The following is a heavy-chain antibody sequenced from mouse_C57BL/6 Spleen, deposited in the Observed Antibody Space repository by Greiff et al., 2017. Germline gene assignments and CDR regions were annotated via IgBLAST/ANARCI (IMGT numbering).Heavy chain of an antibody. V-gene: IGHV10-3*01. D-gene: IGHD2-4*01. CDR3: VREDYDPCAMDY. CDR2: IRSKSSNYAT. J-gene: IGHJ4*01. CDR1: GFTFNTYA. Sequence: EVHLVESGGGLVQPKGSLKLSCAASGFTFNTYAMHWVRQAPGKGLEWVASIRSKSSNYATYYADSVKDRFTISRDDSQSMLYLQMNNLKTEDTAVYYYVREDYDPCAMDYWGQGTSVTVSS.